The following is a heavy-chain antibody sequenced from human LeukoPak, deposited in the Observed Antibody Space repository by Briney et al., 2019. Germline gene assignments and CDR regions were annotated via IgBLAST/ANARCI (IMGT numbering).Heavy chain of an antibody. V-gene: IGHV4-39*07. Sequence: PSETLSLTCTVSGDSITSSSYYWGWIRQPPGKGLEWIGTISHGGSTYYNPSLKSRATISVDTSKKQFSLNLTSVTAADTAVYYCARGEDGTGDYRPTYFDSWGQGTLVTVSS. CDR2: ISHGGST. J-gene: IGHJ4*02. CDR1: GDSITSSSYY. CDR3: ARGEDGTGDYRPTYFDS. D-gene: IGHD4-17*01.